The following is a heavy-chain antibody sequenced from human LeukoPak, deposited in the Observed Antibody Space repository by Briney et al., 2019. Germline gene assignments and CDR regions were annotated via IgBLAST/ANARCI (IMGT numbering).Heavy chain of an antibody. CDR2: IKSDGKT. CDR3: ARAPSEVGGYYPEYFRH. Sequence: GGSLRLSCEASGFTFSRYWMHWVRQAPGKGLVWVSRIKSDGKTNYADSVKGRFTISRDNAKNTVSLQMNSLRADDTGVYYCARAPSEVGGYYPEYFRHWGQGTLVAVSS. V-gene: IGHV3-74*01. J-gene: IGHJ1*01. D-gene: IGHD3-22*01. CDR1: GFTFSRYW.